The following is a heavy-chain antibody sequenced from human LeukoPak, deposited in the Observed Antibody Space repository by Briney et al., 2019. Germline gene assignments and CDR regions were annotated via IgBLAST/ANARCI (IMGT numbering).Heavy chain of an antibody. J-gene: IGHJ6*03. CDR2: IYHSGST. CDR1: GGSISSGGYY. D-gene: IGHD4-11*01. V-gene: IGHV4-30-2*01. Sequence: SQTLSLTCTVSGGSISSGGYYWSWIRQPPEKGLEWIGYIYHSGSTYYNPSLKSRVTISVDRSKNQFSLKLSSVTAADTAVYYCAGERMTTVTNYYYYYMNVWGKGTTVTVSS. CDR3: AGERMTTVTNYYYYYMNV.